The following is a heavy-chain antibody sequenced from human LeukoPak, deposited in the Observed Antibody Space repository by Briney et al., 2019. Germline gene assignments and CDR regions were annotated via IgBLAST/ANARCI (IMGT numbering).Heavy chain of an antibody. CDR2: IYYGGAT. CDR1: GGSISSYY. D-gene: IGHD4-23*01. J-gene: IGHJ4*02. CDR3: AKEVKLLPFDC. V-gene: IGHV4-59*05. Sequence: SETLSLTCTVSGGSISSYYWSWIRQPPGKGLEWIGSIYYGGATYYSPSLKSRVTISVDTSKNHFSLRLNSVTAADTAVYYCAKEVKLLPFDCWGQGTLVTVSS.